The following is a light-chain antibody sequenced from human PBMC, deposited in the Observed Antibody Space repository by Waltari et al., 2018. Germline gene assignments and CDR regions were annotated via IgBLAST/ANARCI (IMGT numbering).Light chain of an antibody. CDR3: CSYAGFDHGV. CDR2: DVT. CDR1: SSDVGGYNS. J-gene: IGLJ3*02. V-gene: IGLV2-11*01. Sequence: QSALTQPRSVSGSPGQSVTISCTGTSSDVGGYNSVSWSHQHPGNAPKRMSYDVTKRPSGVPVRFSGSKSGNTASLTISGLQAEDEADYYCCSYAGFDHGVFGGGTKLTVL.